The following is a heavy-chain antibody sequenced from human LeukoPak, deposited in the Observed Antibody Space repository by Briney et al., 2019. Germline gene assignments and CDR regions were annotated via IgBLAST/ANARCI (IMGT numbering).Heavy chain of an antibody. CDR3: ARDQGRGSSAESDY. V-gene: IGHV1-18*01. CDR2: ISAYNGNT. J-gene: IGHJ4*02. CDR1: GYTFTSYG. D-gene: IGHD6-6*01. Sequence: GASVKVSCKASGYTFTSYGISWVRQAPGQGLEWMRWISAYNGNTNYAQKLQGRVTMTTDTSTSTAYMELRSLRSDDTAVYYCARDQGRGSSAESDYWGQGTLVTVSS.